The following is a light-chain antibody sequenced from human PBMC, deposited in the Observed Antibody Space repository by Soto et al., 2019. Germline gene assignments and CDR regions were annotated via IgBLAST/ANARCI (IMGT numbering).Light chain of an antibody. CDR3: QQYNSYST. CDR2: DAS. CDR1: QNIQRW. J-gene: IGKJ1*01. V-gene: IGKV1-5*01. Sequence: DTQRTPSPSTVSASVGDRITITCRASQNIQRWLAWYQQKPGKAPNLLIYDASSLESGVPSRFSGSGSGTEFTLTISSLQPDDFATYYCQQYNSYSTFGQGTKVDIK.